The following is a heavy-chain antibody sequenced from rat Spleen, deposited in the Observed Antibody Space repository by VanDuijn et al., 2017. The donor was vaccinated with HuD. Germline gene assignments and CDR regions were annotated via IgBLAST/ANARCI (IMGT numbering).Heavy chain of an antibody. CDR3: ASLTTGIPLDYWYFDF. CDR1: GFSLSNYG. J-gene: IGHJ1*01. D-gene: IGHD1-9*01. V-gene: IGHV2-32*01. Sequence: QVHLKESGPGLVQPSQTLSLTCTVSGFSLSNYGVIWVRQPPGKGLEWMGVMWSDGDTSYNSGLKSRLNISRDTSKSQVLLQMSSLQTEDTATYYCASLTTGIPLDYWYFDFWGPGTMVTVSS. CDR2: MWSDGDT.